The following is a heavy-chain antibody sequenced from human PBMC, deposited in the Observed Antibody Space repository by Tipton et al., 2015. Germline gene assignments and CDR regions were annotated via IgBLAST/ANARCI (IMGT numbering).Heavy chain of an antibody. D-gene: IGHD3-3*01. V-gene: IGHV4-61*01. Sequence: TLSLTCTVSGGSVSSGSAYHWSWIRQPPGKGLEWIGNIDYSGTKNYNPSLKSRVTISLDTSKNQFSLKLSSVTAADTAVYYCARTFHDVWGRANWFDPWGQGTLVTVSS. J-gene: IGHJ5*02. CDR3: ARTFHDVWGRANWFDP. CDR2: IDYSGTK. CDR1: GGSVSSGSAYH.